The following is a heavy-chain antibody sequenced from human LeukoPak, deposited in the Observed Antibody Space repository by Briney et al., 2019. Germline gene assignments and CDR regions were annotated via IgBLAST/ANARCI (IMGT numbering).Heavy chain of an antibody. CDR1: GGSISTTSYY. CDR3: ARVLIPSSGHHNYCYYMDV. Sequence: PSETLSLTCTVSGGSISTTSYYWGWVRQPPGKGLEWIGIIFYSGSTYYNPSLKSRLTISVDTSKNQFSLKLSSVTAADTAVYYCARVLIPSSGHHNYCYYMDVWGKGTTVTVSS. CDR2: IFYSGST. V-gene: IGHV4-39*01. J-gene: IGHJ6*03. D-gene: IGHD2-8*01.